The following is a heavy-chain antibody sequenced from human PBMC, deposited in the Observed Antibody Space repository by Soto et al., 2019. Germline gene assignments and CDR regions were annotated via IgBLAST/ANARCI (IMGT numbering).Heavy chain of an antibody. CDR3: ARECHDILTGPPWVWYFDL. Sequence: QVQLQQWGAGPLRPLETLSLTCGVSGGSFSGYYWAWIRQSPGKGLEWIGEINDRGSINYNPSLKSRVSISVDTSKNHYSLKLRSVTAADTAVYYCARECHDILTGPPWVWYFDLWGRGTLVTVSS. J-gene: IGHJ2*01. CDR1: GGSFSGYY. CDR2: INDRGSI. D-gene: IGHD3-9*01. V-gene: IGHV4-34*01.